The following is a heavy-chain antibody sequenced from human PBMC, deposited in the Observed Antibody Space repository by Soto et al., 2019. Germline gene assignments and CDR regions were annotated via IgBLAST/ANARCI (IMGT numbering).Heavy chain of an antibody. CDR2: INPNGGAT. J-gene: IGHJ4*02. D-gene: IGHD1-26*01. V-gene: IGHV1-46*01. CDR3: ARGISGTYTALDF. CDR1: GYRFTTYY. Sequence: ASVKVSCKASGYRFTTYYLHWVRQAPGQGLEWMGMINPNGGATTYAQKFQGRVTMTTDTSTSTVYMELSSLRLHDTAVYYCARGISGTYTALDFWGQGALVTVSS.